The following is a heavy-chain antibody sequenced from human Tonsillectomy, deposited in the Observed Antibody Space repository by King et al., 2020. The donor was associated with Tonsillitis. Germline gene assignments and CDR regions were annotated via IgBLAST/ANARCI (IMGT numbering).Heavy chain of an antibody. CDR1: GFTFSDYY. J-gene: IGHJ4*02. Sequence: VQLVESGGGLVKPGGSLRLSCAASGFTFSDYYMSWIRQAPGKGLEWVSYISSSSSYTNYADSVKGRFTISRDNAKNSLYLRMNSLRAEDTAVYYCARTRDHCSGGSCYSAPHDYWGQGTLVTVSS. V-gene: IGHV3-11*06. D-gene: IGHD2-15*01. CDR2: ISSSSSYT. CDR3: ARTRDHCSGGSCYSAPHDY.